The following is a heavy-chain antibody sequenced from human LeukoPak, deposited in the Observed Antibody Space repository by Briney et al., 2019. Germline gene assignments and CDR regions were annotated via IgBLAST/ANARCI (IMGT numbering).Heavy chain of an antibody. D-gene: IGHD3-22*01. CDR1: GYRFTGHY. J-gene: IGHJ4*02. CDR3: ARDPVRGYYYGLEYYFDY. Sequence: ASVKVSCKASGYRFTGHYIHWVRQAPGQGLEWMGWTNPDSGDTNHAQTFQGRVTMTRDTSISTVYLELSSLTSDDTAVYYCARDPVRGYYYGLEYYFDYWGQGTLVTVSS. V-gene: IGHV1-2*02. CDR2: TNPDSGDT.